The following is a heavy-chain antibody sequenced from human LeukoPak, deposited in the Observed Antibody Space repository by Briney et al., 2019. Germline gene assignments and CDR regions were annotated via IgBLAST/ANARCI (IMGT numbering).Heavy chain of an antibody. CDR1: GGSISSSNW. CDR2: IYHSGST. Sequence: SETLSLTCAVSGGSISSSNWWSWVRQPPGKGLEWIGEIYHSGSTNYNPSLKSRVTISVDKSKNQFSLKLSSVTAADTAVYYCARARHSSGFTNWFDPWGQGTLVTVSS. V-gene: IGHV4-4*02. D-gene: IGHD6-19*01. J-gene: IGHJ5*02. CDR3: ARARHSSGFTNWFDP.